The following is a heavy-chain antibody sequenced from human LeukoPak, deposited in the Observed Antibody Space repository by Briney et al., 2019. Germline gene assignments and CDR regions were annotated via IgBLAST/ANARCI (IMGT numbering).Heavy chain of an antibody. CDR3: ARDRVGVVVVPAAIKRAFDI. V-gene: IGHV4-38-2*02. CDR2: IYHSGST. Sequence: SETLSLTCTVSGYSISSGYYWGWIRQPPGKGLEWIWSIYHSGSTYYNPSLKSRVTISVDTSKNQFSLKLSSVTAADTAVYYCARDRVGVVVVPAAIKRAFDIWGQGTMVTVSS. D-gene: IGHD2-2*01. CDR1: GYSISSGYY. J-gene: IGHJ3*02.